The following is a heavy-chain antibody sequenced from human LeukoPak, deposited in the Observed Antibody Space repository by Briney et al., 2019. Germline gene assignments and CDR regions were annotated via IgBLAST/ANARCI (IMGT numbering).Heavy chain of an antibody. J-gene: IGHJ4*02. CDR1: GYTFTSYG. CDR2: ISAYNGNT. D-gene: IGHD4-17*01. V-gene: IGHV1-18*01. Sequence: GASVKVSCKASGYTFTSYGISWVRQAPGQGLEWMGWISAYNGNTNYAQKLQGRVTMTTDTSTSTAYMELRSLRSDDTAVYYCASGLRGDYVGLYFDYWGRGTLVTVSS. CDR3: ASGLRGDYVGLYFDY.